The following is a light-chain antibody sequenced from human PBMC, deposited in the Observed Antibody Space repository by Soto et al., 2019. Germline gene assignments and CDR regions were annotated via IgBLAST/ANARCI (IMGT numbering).Light chain of an antibody. CDR1: SSDVGSYNL. CDR2: EVS. CDR3: CSYAGSSTWV. Sequence: QSALTQPASVSGSPGQSITISCTGTSSDVGSYNLVSWYQQHPGKAPKLMIYEVSKRPSGVSNRFSGFKSGNTASLTISGLQAEDEADYYCCSYAGSSTWVFGGGPKLTVL. J-gene: IGLJ3*02. V-gene: IGLV2-23*02.